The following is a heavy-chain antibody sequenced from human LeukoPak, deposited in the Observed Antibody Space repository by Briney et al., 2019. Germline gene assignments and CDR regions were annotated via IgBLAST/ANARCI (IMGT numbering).Heavy chain of an antibody. J-gene: IGHJ4*02. D-gene: IGHD1-7*01. CDR1: GFTFSTYG. Sequence: GGSLRLSCAASGFTFSTYGMSWVRQAPGRGLEGVSGVTPSGGSTYYAYSVKGRFAISRDNSKNTLYLQMNSLRAEDTALYYCATTPPGSRNYYYFDYWGQGTLVTVSS. V-gene: IGHV3-23*01. CDR2: VTPSGGST. CDR3: ATTPPGSRNYYYFDY.